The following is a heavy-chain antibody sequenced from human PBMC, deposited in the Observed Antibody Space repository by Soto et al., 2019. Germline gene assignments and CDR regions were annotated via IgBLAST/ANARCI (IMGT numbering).Heavy chain of an antibody. D-gene: IGHD3-3*01. CDR3: ARGFTPRVRFLEWPRTNWFDP. CDR1: GGSFSGYY. V-gene: IGHV4-34*01. CDR2: INHSGST. Sequence: PSETLSLTCAVYGGSFSGYYWSWIRQPPGKGLEWIGEINHSGSTNYNPSLKSRVTISVDTSKNQFSLKLSSVTAADTAVYYCARGFTPRVRFLEWPRTNWFDPWGQGTLVT. J-gene: IGHJ5*02.